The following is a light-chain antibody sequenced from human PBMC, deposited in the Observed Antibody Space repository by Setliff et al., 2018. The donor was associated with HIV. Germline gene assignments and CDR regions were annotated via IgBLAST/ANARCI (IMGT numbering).Light chain of an antibody. CDR1: SSDVGAYNY. CDR3: CSHAGTSFV. V-gene: IGLV2-11*01. CDR2: DVD. Sequence: QSALTQPASVSGSPGQSITISCTGTSSDVGAYNYVSWYQQHPGKAPKVIIYDVDKRPSGVPERFSASRSGTTASLTISGLQADDEADYYCCSHAGTSFVFGIGTKVTVL. J-gene: IGLJ1*01.